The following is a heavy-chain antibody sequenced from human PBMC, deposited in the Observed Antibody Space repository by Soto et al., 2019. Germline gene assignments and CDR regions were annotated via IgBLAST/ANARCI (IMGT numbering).Heavy chain of an antibody. CDR3: AKGRSSGYSTAMDY. CDR1: GFTFSSYA. V-gene: IGHV3-23*01. CDR2: ISGSGSST. J-gene: IGHJ4*02. D-gene: IGHD3-3*01. Sequence: LRLSCAASGFTFSSYAMSWVRQAPGKGLEWVSGISGSGSSTYYADSVKGRFTISRDNSKNTLYLQMNTLRAEDTAAYYCAKGRSSGYSTAMDYWGQGTLVTVSS.